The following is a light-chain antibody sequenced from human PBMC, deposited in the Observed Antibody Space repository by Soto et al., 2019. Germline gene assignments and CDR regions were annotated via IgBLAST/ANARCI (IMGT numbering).Light chain of an antibody. V-gene: IGLV2-14*01. CDR1: SSDVGGYNS. J-gene: IGLJ1*01. CDR2: EGS. CDR3: SSYTSSSTYV. Sequence: QSALTQPASVSGSPGQSITISCTGTSSDVGGYNSVSWYLQHPGKAPKLMIYEGSKRPSGVSNRFSGSKSGNTASLTISGLQAEDEADYYCSSYTSSSTYVFGTGTKVTVL.